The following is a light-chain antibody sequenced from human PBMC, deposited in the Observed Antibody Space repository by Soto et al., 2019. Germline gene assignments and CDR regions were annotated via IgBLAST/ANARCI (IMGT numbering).Light chain of an antibody. J-gene: IGLJ1*01. V-gene: IGLV1-40*01. CDR3: SSYTSSSTV. CDR2: ADN. Sequence: QSVLTQTPSVSGAPGQKITMSCTGSSSNIGAGYDVHWYQQLPGAAPRLLIYADNNRPSGVPDRFSASNSGTSASLAITGLQGEDEAVYYCSSYTSSSTVFGTGTKLTVL. CDR1: SSNIGAGYD.